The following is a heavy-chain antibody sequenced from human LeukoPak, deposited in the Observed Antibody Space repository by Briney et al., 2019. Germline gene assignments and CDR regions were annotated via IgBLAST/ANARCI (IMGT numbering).Heavy chain of an antibody. Sequence: PSETLSLTRAVYGGSLSGYSWRWVRPPPGKGLEWVGEINHRGSINTHPSLKSRVTISVDKSKNQFSLKLSSVTAADTAVYYCARGTYYYGSGRNYYMDIWGKGTTVTVSS. D-gene: IGHD3-10*01. CDR2: INHRGSI. V-gene: IGHV4-34*01. J-gene: IGHJ6*03. CDR3: ARGTYYYGSGRNYYMDI. CDR1: GGSLSGYS.